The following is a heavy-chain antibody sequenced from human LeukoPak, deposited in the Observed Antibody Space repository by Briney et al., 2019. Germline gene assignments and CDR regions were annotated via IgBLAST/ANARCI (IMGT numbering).Heavy chain of an antibody. V-gene: IGHV3-30*18. Sequence: PGRSLRLSCAASGFTFSSYDMHWVRKAPGKGLEWVAVISYDGSNKYYADSVKGRFTISRDNSKNTLYLQMNSLRAEDTAVYYCAKGRSSGSYFYYGMDVWGKGTTVTVSS. CDR1: GFTFSSYD. D-gene: IGHD3-10*01. J-gene: IGHJ6*04. CDR2: ISYDGSNK. CDR3: AKGRSSGSYFYYGMDV.